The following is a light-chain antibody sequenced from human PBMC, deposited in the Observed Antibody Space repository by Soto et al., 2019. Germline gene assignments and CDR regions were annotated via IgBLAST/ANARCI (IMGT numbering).Light chain of an antibody. V-gene: IGKV3-15*01. CDR2: GAS. J-gene: IGKJ1*01. CDR1: QSVSSN. Sequence: EIGISRSPPTLSVSPGERATLSCRASQSVSSNLAWYQQKPGQAPRLLIYGASTRATGIPARFSGSGSGTEFTLTISSLQSEDFAVYYCQQYNNWPPKTFGQGTKVDIK. CDR3: QQYNNWPPKT.